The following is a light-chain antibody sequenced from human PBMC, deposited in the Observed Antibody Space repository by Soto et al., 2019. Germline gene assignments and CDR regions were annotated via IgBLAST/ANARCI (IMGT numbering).Light chain of an antibody. CDR3: QQFNTYPIT. J-gene: IGKJ5*01. CDR1: QDIRGA. Sequence: AVQLTRSPSSLSASVGDRVTITCRASQDIRGALAWYQQKPGKPPKLLIFDVSSLQSGVPSRFSGSGSGTDFTLTISSLQPEDFATYYCQQFNTYPITFGHGTRLEIK. CDR2: DVS. V-gene: IGKV1-13*02.